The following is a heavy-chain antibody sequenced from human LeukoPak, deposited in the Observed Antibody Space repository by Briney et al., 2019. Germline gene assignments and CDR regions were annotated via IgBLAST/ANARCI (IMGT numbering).Heavy chain of an antibody. CDR3: VRGDNRDY. J-gene: IGHJ4*02. CDR1: GFSFSTST. V-gene: IGHV3-21*01. D-gene: IGHD1-14*01. CDR2: IGKTSRDM. Sequence: GGTLRLSCAASGFSFSTSTMNWVRQAPGKGLEWISSIGKTSRDMYYADSVRGRFTISRDNAKNSLFLLMNSLRVEDTSVYYCVRGDNRDYWGQGTLVTVSS.